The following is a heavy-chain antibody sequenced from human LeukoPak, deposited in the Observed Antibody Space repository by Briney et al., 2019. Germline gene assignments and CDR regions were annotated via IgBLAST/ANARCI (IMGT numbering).Heavy chain of an antibody. Sequence: SETLSLTCTVSGGSISSYYWSWIRQPPGKGLEWIGYIYYSGSTNYNLSLKSRVTISVDTSKNQFSLKLSSVTAADTAVYYCARQRVGATPLLGYWGQGTLVTVSS. CDR1: GGSISSYY. V-gene: IGHV4-59*08. CDR2: IYYSGST. CDR3: ARQRVGATPLLGY. J-gene: IGHJ4*02. D-gene: IGHD1-26*01.